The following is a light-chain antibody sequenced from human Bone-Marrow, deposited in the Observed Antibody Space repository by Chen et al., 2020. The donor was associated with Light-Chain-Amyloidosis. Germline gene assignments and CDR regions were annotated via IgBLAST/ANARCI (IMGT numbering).Light chain of an antibody. CDR3: QQYGSTPLT. V-gene: IGKV3-20*01. J-gene: IGKJ4*01. CDR1: QTFGSNY. Sequence: EIVLTPSPGTPSSSRGEGANLSCRASQTFGSNYLTWYQQKFGQTPRLLIYGSSTRATGMPDRFTGSGSETDFTLTINRLEPEDFAVYYCQQYGSTPLTFGGGTKVEIK. CDR2: GSS.